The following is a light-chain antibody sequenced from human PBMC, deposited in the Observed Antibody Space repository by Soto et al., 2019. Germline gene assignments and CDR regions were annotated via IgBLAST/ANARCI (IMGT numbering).Light chain of an antibody. CDR3: SSYTSSRTVL. V-gene: IGLV2-14*01. J-gene: IGLJ2*01. Sequence: QSVLTQPASVSGSLGQSITISCTGTSSDVGGYNYVSWYQQHPGKDPKVVIFEVTKRPSGVSSRFSGSKSGNTASLTVSGLRAEDEGDYYCSSYTSSRTVLFGGGTKLTVL. CDR1: SSDVGGYNY. CDR2: EVT.